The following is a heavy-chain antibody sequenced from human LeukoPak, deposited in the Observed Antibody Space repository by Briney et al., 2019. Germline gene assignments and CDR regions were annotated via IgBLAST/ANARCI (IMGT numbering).Heavy chain of an antibody. D-gene: IGHD2-2*01. CDR2: TYYRSKWYN. V-gene: IGHV6-1*01. CDR3: ARDLGYCSSTSCYSYFDY. Sequence: SQTLSLTCAISGDSVSSNSAAWNWIRQSPSRGLEWLGRTYYRSKWYNDYAVSAKSRITINPDASKNQFSLQLNSVTPEDTAVYYCARDLGYCSSTSCYSYFDYWGQGTLVTVSS. CDR1: GDSVSSNSAA. J-gene: IGHJ4*02.